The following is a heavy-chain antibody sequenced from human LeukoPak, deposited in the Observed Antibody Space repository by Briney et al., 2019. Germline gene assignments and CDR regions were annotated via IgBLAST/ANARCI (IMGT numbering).Heavy chain of an antibody. J-gene: IGHJ4*02. CDR2: IYYSGST. V-gene: IGHV4-61*08. CDR3: ARAYGGSYSYFDH. Sequence: SETLSLTCTVSGGSISSGGYYWSWIRQHPGKGLEWIGYIYYSGSTNYIPSLKSRVTISVDTSKNQFFLIMSSVTAADTAVYYCARAYGGSYSYFDHWGQGTLVTVSS. D-gene: IGHD1-26*01. CDR1: GGSISSGGYY.